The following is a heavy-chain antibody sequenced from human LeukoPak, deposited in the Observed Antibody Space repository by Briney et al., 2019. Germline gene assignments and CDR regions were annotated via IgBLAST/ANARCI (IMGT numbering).Heavy chain of an antibody. CDR3: TRDQD. J-gene: IGHJ4*02. CDR1: GFTFSRYW. CDR2: IKQDGSEK. V-gene: IGHV3-7*04. Sequence: TGGSLRLSCAASGFTFSRYWMGWVRQTPGKGLEWVANIKQDGSEKYYVDSVKGRFTISRDNAKNSLYLQMNSLRAEDTAVYYCTRDQDWGQGTLVTVSS.